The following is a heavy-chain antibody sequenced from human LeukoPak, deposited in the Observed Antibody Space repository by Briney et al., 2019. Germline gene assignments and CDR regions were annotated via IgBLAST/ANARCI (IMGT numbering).Heavy chain of an antibody. D-gene: IGHD3-10*01. CDR2: IIPIFGTA. J-gene: IGHJ5*02. V-gene: IGHV1-69*13. Sequence: ASVKVSCKASGGTFSSYAISWVRQAPGQGLEWMGGIIPIFGTANYAQKFQGRVTITADESTSTAYMELSSLRSEDTAVYYCARARAVAVKNWFDPWGQGTLVTVSS. CDR1: GGTFSSYA. CDR3: ARARAVAVKNWFDP.